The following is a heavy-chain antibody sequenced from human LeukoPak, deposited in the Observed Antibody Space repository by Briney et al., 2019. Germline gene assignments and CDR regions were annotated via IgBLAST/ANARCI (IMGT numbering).Heavy chain of an antibody. CDR3: ATGRYYDSSGSDY. V-gene: IGHV1-69-2*01. J-gene: IGHJ4*02. CDR2: VDPEDGET. D-gene: IGHD3-22*01. CDR1: GYTFTDYY. Sequence: ASVKVSCKVSGYTFTDYYMHWVQQAPGKGLEWMGLVDPEDGETIYAEKFQGRVTITADTSTDTAYMELSSLRSEDTAVYYCATGRYYDSSGSDYWGQGTLVTVSS.